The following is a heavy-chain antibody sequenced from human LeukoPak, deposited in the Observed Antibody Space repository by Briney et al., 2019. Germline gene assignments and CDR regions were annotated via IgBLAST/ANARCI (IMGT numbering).Heavy chain of an antibody. Sequence: SVKVSCKASVCTFSSYAISWVRQAPGQGLEWMGGIIPIFGTANYAQKFQGRVTITADESTSTAYMELSSLRSEDTAVYYCAREAAALGSLDYWGQGTLVTVSS. CDR3: AREAAALGSLDY. J-gene: IGHJ4*02. V-gene: IGHV1-69*13. D-gene: IGHD6-13*01. CDR2: IIPIFGTA. CDR1: VCTFSSYA.